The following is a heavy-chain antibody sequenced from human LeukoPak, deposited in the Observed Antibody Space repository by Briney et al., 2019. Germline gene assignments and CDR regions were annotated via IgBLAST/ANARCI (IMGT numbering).Heavy chain of an antibody. CDR1: GGSISSSSYY. J-gene: IGHJ4*02. CDR2: IYYSGST. CDR3: ARQGGCIVARPRWEADLLFDY. V-gene: IGHV4-39*01. Sequence: PSETLSLTCTVSGGSISSSSYYWGWIRQPPGKGLEWIGSIYYSGSTYYNPSLKSRVTISVDTSKNQFSLKLSSVTAADTAVYYCARQGGCIVARPRWEADLLFDYWGQGTLVTVSS. D-gene: IGHD6-6*01.